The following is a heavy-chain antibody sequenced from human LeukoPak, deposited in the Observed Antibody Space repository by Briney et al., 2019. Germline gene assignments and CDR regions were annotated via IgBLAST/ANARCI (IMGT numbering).Heavy chain of an antibody. CDR2: IFYTGST. V-gene: IGHV4-39*07. CDR1: GGSIRSSSHY. J-gene: IGHJ6*03. Sequence: SETLFLTCTVSGGSIRSSSHYWGWVRQPPGKGLEWIGSIFYTGSTYFNASLKSRVTMSVDTSKSQFSLRLSSVTAADTALYYCARVPYFYYYYMDVWGKGTTVTVSS. CDR3: ARVPYFYYYYMDV. D-gene: IGHD4/OR15-4a*01.